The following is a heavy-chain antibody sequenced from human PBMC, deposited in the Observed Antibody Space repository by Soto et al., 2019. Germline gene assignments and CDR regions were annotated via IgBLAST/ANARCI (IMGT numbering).Heavy chain of an antibody. CDR1: GFTFSSYW. V-gene: IGHV3-74*01. CDR3: ARVDTAMVAPFDY. Sequence: GGSLRLSCAASGFTFSSYWMHWVRQAPGKGLGWVSRINSDGSSTSYADSVKGRFTISRDNAKNTLYLQMNSLRAEDTAVYYCARVDTAMVAPFDYWGQGTLVTVSS. J-gene: IGHJ4*02. D-gene: IGHD5-18*01. CDR2: INSDGSST.